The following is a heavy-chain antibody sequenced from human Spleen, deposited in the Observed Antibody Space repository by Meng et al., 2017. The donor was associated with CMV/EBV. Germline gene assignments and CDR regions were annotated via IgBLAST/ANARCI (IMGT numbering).Heavy chain of an antibody. Sequence: ASVKVSCKASGYTFTSYDINWVRQAPGQGLEWMGIINPSGGSTSYAQKFQGRVTMTRDTSTSTVYMELSSLRSEDTAVYYCARAPAAGMGLNDYWGQGTLVTVSS. CDR1: GYTFTSYD. V-gene: IGHV1-46*01. D-gene: IGHD6-13*01. CDR2: INPSGGST. J-gene: IGHJ4*02. CDR3: ARAPAAGMGLNDY.